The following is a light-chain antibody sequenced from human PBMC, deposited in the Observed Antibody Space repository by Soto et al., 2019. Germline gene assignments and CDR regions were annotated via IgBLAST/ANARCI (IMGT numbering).Light chain of an antibody. Sequence: DIQMTQSPSSLSASIGDRVTITCRASQNIRSYLNWYQQKPGKATKLLIYSASTLQSGVPSRFSGSGSGTGFTLTISALQPEDFGSYYCQQSYSSLLSFGGGTKIEIK. V-gene: IGKV1-39*01. CDR2: SAS. CDR1: QNIRSY. J-gene: IGKJ4*01. CDR3: QQSYSSLLS.